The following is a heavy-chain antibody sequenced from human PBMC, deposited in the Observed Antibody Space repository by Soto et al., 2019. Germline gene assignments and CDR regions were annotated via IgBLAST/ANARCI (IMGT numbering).Heavy chain of an antibody. Sequence: SETLSLTCTVSGGSISSYSWSWIRQPPGKGLECIGYISYSGSTNYNPSLKSRVTISADTSKNQFSLQLSSVTAADTALYYCARDLTGYKWFDPWGQGTLVTVSS. V-gene: IGHV4-59*01. D-gene: IGHD3-10*01. J-gene: IGHJ5*02. CDR1: GGSISSYS. CDR2: ISYSGST. CDR3: ARDLTGYKWFDP.